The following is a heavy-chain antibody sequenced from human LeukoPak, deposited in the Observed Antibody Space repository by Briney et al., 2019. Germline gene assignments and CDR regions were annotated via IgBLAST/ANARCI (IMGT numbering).Heavy chain of an antibody. V-gene: IGHV3-7*01. CDR2: IKEDGTEK. D-gene: IGHD3-16*01. CDR1: GFTFSNYW. Sequence: GGSLRLSCAASGFTFSNYWMNWVRQAPGKGLEWVANIKEDGTEKYYVDSVKGRFTISRDNARNSVYLQMNSLRAEDTAVYYCTRAESLGRKDFDYWGQGTLVTVSS. CDR3: TRAESLGRKDFDY. J-gene: IGHJ4*02.